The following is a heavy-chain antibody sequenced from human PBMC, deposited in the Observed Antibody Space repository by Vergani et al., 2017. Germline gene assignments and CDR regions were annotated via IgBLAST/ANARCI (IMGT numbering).Heavy chain of an antibody. CDR2: ISYDGSNK. Sequence: QVQLVESGGGVVQPGRSLRLSCAASGFTFSSYAMHWVRQAPGKGLEWVAVISYDGSNKYYAYSVKGRFTISRDNSKNTLYLQMNSLRAEDTAVYYCARRVRASGPLYYYYYMDVWGKGTTVTVSS. J-gene: IGHJ6*03. V-gene: IGHV3-30-3*01. CDR1: GFTFSSYA. D-gene: IGHD3-10*01. CDR3: ARRVRASGPLYYYYYMDV.